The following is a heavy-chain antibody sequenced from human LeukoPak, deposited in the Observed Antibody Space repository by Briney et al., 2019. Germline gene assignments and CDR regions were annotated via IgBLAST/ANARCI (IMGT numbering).Heavy chain of an antibody. D-gene: IGHD3-16*01. V-gene: IGHV3-23*01. J-gene: IGHJ4*02. CDR3: AKDGGQGADY. CDR2: ISGSGGST. Sequence: GGSLRLSCAASGFTFSSYGMSWVRQAPGKRLEWVSAISGSGGSTYYADSVKGRFTISRDNSKNTLYLQMNSLRAEDMAVYYCAKDGGQGADYWGQGTLVSVSS. CDR1: GFTFSSYG.